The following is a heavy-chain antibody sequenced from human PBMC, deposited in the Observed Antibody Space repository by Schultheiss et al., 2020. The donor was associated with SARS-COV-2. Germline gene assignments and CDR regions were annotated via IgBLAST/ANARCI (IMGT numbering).Heavy chain of an antibody. Sequence: LSLTCAIYGGSFSGYYWSWIRQPPGKGLEWVSAISGSGGSTYYADSVKGRFTISRDNAKNSLYLQMNSLRAEDTAVYYCARAQVITLDYWGQGTLVTVSS. V-gene: IGHV3-11*04. J-gene: IGHJ4*02. CDR2: ISGSGGST. CDR1: GGSFSGYY. CDR3: ARAQVITLDY. D-gene: IGHD3-16*01.